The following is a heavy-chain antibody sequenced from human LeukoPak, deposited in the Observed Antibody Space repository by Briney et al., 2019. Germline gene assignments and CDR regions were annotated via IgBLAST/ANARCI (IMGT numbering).Heavy chain of an antibody. CDR3: VRYGLQGCRDSRCFTSFYYYGVDV. Sequence: VESLNIPCQGPGYRFLDYWMGWERQALRKGTEWVGIIFFGDTDIQYSPSFQGQVTISADNSISTAYLQWSSLKASDTAIYYCVRYGLQGCRDSRCFTSFYYYGVDVWGQGSTVSVSS. CDR2: IFFGDTDI. V-gene: IGHV5-51*01. CDR1: GYRFLDYW. D-gene: IGHD6-13*01. J-gene: IGHJ6*01.